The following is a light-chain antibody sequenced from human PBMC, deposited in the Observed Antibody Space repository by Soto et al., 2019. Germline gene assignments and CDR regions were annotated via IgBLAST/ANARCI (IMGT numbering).Light chain of an antibody. V-gene: IGLV3-1*01. CDR2: QDT. CDR1: KLGNEY. Sequence: SYELTQPPSVSVSPGQTASITCSGDKLGNEYTCWYQQKPGQSPVLVIYQDTKRPSGIPERFSGSYSGNTATLTISVTQAMDEADYYCQAWDSSTAMVVFGGGTKLTVL. J-gene: IGLJ2*01. CDR3: QAWDSSTAMVV.